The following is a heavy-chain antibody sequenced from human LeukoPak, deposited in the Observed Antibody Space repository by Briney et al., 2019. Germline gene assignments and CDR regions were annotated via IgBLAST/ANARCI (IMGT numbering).Heavy chain of an antibody. CDR2: IYYSGST. V-gene: IGHV4-39*07. CDR3: ARAPVFPPYDSSGYYSPYYFDY. Sequence: SETLSLTCTVSGGSISSSSYYWGWIRQPPGKGLEWIGSIYYSGSTYYNPSLKSRVTISVDTSKNQFSLKLSSVTAADTAVYYCARAPVFPPYDSSGYYSPYYFDYWGQGTLVTVSS. D-gene: IGHD3-22*01. CDR1: GGSISSSSYY. J-gene: IGHJ4*02.